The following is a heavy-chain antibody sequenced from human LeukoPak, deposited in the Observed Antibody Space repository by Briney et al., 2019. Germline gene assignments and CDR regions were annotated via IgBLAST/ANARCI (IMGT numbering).Heavy chain of an antibody. CDR1: GFTFTSSA. D-gene: IGHD2-2*01. Sequence: SVKVSCKASGFTFTSSAVQWVRQARGQRLEWIGWIVVGSGNTNYAQKFQERVTITRDMSTSTAYMELSSLRSEDTAVYYCARRDCSSTSCQGFDPWGQGTLVTVSS. CDR3: ARRDCSSTSCQGFDP. J-gene: IGHJ5*02. CDR2: IVVGSGNT. V-gene: IGHV1-58*01.